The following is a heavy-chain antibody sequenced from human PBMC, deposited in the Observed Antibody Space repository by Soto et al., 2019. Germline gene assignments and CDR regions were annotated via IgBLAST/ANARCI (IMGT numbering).Heavy chain of an antibody. CDR2: ISSSGSTI. Sequence: LRLSCAASGFTFSSYEMNWVRQAPGKGLEWVSYISSSGSTIYYADSVKGRFTTSRDNAKNSLYLQMNSLRAEDTAVYYCARGRCSSTSCYTYYYYGMDVWGQGTTVTVSS. D-gene: IGHD2-2*02. J-gene: IGHJ6*02. CDR3: ARGRCSSTSCYTYYYYGMDV. CDR1: GFTFSSYE. V-gene: IGHV3-48*03.